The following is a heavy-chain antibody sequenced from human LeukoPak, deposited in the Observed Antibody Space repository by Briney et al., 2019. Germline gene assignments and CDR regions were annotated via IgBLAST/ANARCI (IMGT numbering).Heavy chain of an antibody. CDR3: ARADSSIAARLSRSSIFNYYYYMDV. J-gene: IGHJ6*03. CDR2: IKQDGGEK. CDR1: GFTFSGSP. Sequence: GGSLRLSCAASGFTFSGSPMHWVRQAPGKGLEWVANIKQDGGEKYYVDSVKGRFTISRDNAKNSLYLQMNSLRAEDTAVYYCARADSSIAARLSRSSIFNYYYYMDVWGKGTTVTVSS. V-gene: IGHV3-7*01. D-gene: IGHD6-6*01.